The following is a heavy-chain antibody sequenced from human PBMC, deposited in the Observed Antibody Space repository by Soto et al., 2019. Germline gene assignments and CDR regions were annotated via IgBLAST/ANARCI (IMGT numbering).Heavy chain of an antibody. Sequence: SGFTFSNYAMSWVRQAPGKGLEWVSTISGRGGNTYYADSVKGRFTISRDNSRNTLYLQMDSLRVEDSAVYSCAKAGCSGGTCYLYYFDYWGQGALVTVSS. CDR3: AKAGCSGGTCYLYYFDY. J-gene: IGHJ4*02. CDR1: GFTFSNYA. V-gene: IGHV3-23*01. CDR2: ISGRGGNT. D-gene: IGHD2-15*01.